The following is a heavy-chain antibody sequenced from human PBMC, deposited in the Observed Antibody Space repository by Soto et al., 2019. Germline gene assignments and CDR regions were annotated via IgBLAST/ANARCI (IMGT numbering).Heavy chain of an antibody. Sequence: PGGSLRLSCAASGFTFSSYAMSWVRQAPGKGLEWVSAISGSGGSTYYADSVKGRFTISRDNSKNTLYLQMNSLRAEDTAVYYCAKRLIYFPALDDPSYYMDVWGKGTTVTVSS. J-gene: IGHJ6*03. V-gene: IGHV3-23*01. CDR3: AKRLIYFPALDDPSYYMDV. CDR1: GFTFSSYA. CDR2: ISGSGGST. D-gene: IGHD3-16*01.